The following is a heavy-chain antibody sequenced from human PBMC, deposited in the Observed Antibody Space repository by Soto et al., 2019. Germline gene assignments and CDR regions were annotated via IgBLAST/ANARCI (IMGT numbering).Heavy chain of an antibody. Sequence: QVQLVQSGAEVKKPGSSVKVSCKASGGTFSSHTINWVRQAPGQGLEWMGRIIPIVGLTNYAQKFQGRVTSTADKSTSTAYMELSSLRSEDTAVYYCATALGGIPDYWGQGTPVTVSS. CDR2: IIPIVGLT. D-gene: IGHD3-16*02. J-gene: IGHJ4*02. CDR3: ATALGGIPDY. CDR1: GGTFSSHT. V-gene: IGHV1-69*02.